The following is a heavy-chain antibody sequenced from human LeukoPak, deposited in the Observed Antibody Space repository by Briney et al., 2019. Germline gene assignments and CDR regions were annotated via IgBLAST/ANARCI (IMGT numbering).Heavy chain of an antibody. CDR3: ARVRYEYSSSFSYLDY. CDR1: GYTFTGYY. D-gene: IGHD6-6*01. V-gene: IGHV1-2*02. J-gene: IGHJ4*02. CDR2: INPNSGGT. Sequence: ASVKVSCKASGYTFTGYYMHWVRQAPGQGLEWMGWINPNSGGTNYAQKFQGRVTMTRDTSISTAYMELSRLRSDDTAVYYCARVRYEYSSSFSYLDYWGQGTLVTVSS.